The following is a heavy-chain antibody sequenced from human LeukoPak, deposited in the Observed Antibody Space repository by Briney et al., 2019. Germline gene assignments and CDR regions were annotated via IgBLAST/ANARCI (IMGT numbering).Heavy chain of an antibody. V-gene: IGHV4-61*01. CDR3: ARHRQVAAVVSRGAFDI. CDR1: GGSVSSGSYY. Sequence: PSETLSLTCSVSGGSVSSGSYYWSWIRQPPGKGLEWIGYMFYSGIANYDPSLKSRVTMSVDTSRNQFSLKLSSVTAADTAVYYCARHRQVAAVVSRGAFDIWGQGTMVSVSS. D-gene: IGHD2-8*02. J-gene: IGHJ3*02. CDR2: MFYSGIA.